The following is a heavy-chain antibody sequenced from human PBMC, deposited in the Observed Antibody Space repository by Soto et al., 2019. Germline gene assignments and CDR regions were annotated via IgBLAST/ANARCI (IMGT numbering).Heavy chain of an antibody. V-gene: IGHV5-51*01. D-gene: IGHD3-22*01. J-gene: IGHJ4*02. CDR3: ATQGYESSGYFDY. Sequence: LGESLKISCKTSGYRFTNYWIGWVRQMPGKGLEWMGIIYPGDSDTKYSPSFQGQVTISVDKSISTAFLQWSSLKASDTAMYYCATQGYESSGYFDYWGQGTLVTVSS. CDR1: GYRFTNYW. CDR2: IYPGDSDT.